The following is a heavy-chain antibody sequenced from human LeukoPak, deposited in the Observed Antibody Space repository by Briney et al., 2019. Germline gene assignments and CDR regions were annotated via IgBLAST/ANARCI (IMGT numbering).Heavy chain of an antibody. CDR3: AERWGFDY. D-gene: IGHD3-16*01. CDR2: ISGSGSST. CDR1: GFTFSSYA. V-gene: IGHV3-23*01. J-gene: IGHJ4*02. Sequence: GGSLRLSCAASGFTFSSYAMSWVRQAPGKGLEWVSDISGSGSSTYYADSVKGRFTISRDNAKNSLYLQMNSLRAEDTAVYYCAERWGFDYWGQGTLVTVSS.